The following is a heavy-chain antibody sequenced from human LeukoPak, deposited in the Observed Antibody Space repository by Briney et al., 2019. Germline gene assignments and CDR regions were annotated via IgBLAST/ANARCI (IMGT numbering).Heavy chain of an antibody. CDR2: ISGSSGST. V-gene: IGHV3-23*01. Sequence: GGSLRLSCAASGFTFSSYAMNWVRQAPGKGLEWVSAISGSSGSTYYADSVKGRFTISRDNSKNTLYLQMNSLRVEDTAVYYCAKVLVGATEFPYWGQGTLVTVSS. CDR3: AKVLVGATEFPY. J-gene: IGHJ4*02. D-gene: IGHD1-26*01. CDR1: GFTFSSYA.